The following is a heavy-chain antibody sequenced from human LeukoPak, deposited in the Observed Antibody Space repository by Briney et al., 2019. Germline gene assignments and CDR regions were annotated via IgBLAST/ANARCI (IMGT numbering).Heavy chain of an antibody. D-gene: IGHD5-18*01. J-gene: IGHJ4*02. CDR1: GGSISSYY. V-gene: IGHV4-59*01. Sequence: SETLSLTCTVSGGSISSYYWSWIRQPPGKGLEWIGYIYYSGSTNYNPSLKSRVTISVDTSKNQFSLKLSSVTAADTAVYYCARESIQLWSNFGYWGQGTLVTVSS. CDR2: IYYSGST. CDR3: ARESIQLWSNFGY.